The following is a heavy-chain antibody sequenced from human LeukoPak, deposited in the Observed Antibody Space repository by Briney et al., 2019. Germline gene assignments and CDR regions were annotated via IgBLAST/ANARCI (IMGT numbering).Heavy chain of an antibody. CDR3: AKLGYNWNDEGGYDY. J-gene: IGHJ4*02. Sequence: GGSLRLSCAAPGFTFSSYAMSWVRQAPGKGLEWVSAISGSGGSTYYADSVKGRFTISRDNSKNTLYLQMNSLRAEDTAVYYCAKLGYNWNDEGGYDYWGQGTLVTVSS. V-gene: IGHV3-23*01. D-gene: IGHD1-20*01. CDR2: ISGSGGST. CDR1: GFTFSSYA.